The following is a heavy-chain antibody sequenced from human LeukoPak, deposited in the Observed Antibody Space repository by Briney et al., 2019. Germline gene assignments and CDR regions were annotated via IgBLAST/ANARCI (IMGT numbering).Heavy chain of an antibody. J-gene: IGHJ5*02. CDR1: GDSVSSNSAA. CDR3: ARNPELRHSYWFDP. CDR2: TYYRSKWYN. Sequence: SQTLSLTCAISGDSVSSNSAAWNWIRQSPSRGLEWLGRTYYRSKWYNDYAVSVKSRITINPDTSKNQFSLQLNSVTPEDTAVCYCARNPELRHSYWFDPWGQGTLVTVSS. V-gene: IGHV6-1*01. D-gene: IGHD3-10*01.